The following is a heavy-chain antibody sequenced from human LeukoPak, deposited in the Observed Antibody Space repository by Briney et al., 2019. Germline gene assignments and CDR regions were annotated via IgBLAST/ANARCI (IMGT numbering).Heavy chain of an antibody. CDR2: ISGSGGST. D-gene: IGHD6-19*01. Sequence: GGSLRLSCAASGFTFSSYAMRWVRQPPGKGLEWVSVISGSGGSTNYTDSVKGRFTISRDNSKNTLYLQMNSLRAEDTAIYYCAKPRERTPYSSSFDYWGQGTLVTVSS. V-gene: IGHV3-23*01. CDR3: AKPRERTPYSSSFDY. CDR1: GFTFSSYA. J-gene: IGHJ4*02.